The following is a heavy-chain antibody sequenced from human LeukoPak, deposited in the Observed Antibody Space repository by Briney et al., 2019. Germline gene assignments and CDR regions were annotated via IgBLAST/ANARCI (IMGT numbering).Heavy chain of an antibody. D-gene: IGHD4-11*01. CDR1: GGSFSGYY. Sequence: SETLSLTCAVYGGSFSGYYWSWIRQPPGKGLEWIGEINHSGSTNYNPSLKSRVTISVDTSKNQFSLKLSSVTAADTAVYYCARGRRNYSNYVGYFQHWGQGTLVTVSS. CDR2: INHSGST. CDR3: ARGRRNYSNYVGYFQH. V-gene: IGHV4-34*01. J-gene: IGHJ1*01.